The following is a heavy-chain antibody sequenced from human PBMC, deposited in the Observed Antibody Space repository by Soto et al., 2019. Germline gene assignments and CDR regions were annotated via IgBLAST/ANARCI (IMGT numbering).Heavy chain of an antibody. J-gene: IGHJ6*03. CDR2: IRLSSSTI. V-gene: IGHV3-48*01. Sequence: EVQLVESGGGLVQPGGSLRLSCAASGFTFSSYNMNWVRQAPGKGLEWISDIRLSSSTIFYADSVKGRFTISRDNAKNSLYLHMNSLRAEDTAVYYCARDSRNYYYYMDLWGKGTPVTVS. CDR3: ARDSRNYYYYMDL. CDR1: GFTFSSYN.